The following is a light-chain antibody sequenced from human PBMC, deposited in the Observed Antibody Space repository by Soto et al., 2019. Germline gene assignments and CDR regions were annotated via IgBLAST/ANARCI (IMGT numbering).Light chain of an antibody. CDR1: SYNIGSNT. J-gene: IGLJ2*01. CDR2: SND. V-gene: IGLV1-44*01. CDR3: TAWDGSRNGWV. Sequence: QSMLTQAHSASGTPGQRVTISCSGNSYNIGSNTVSWYQQVPGTAPKLLIYSNDQRPSGVPDRFSGSKSGTSASLAIGGLQSEDEADYDCTAWDGSRNGWVFGGGTKVTV.